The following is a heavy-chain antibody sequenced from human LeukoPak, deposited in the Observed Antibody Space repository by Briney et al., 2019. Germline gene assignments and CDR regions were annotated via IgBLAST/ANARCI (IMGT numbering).Heavy chain of an antibody. Sequence: GGSLRLXCAASGFTYSSYWMHWVRRAPGKGLVWVSQINSDGSSTTYADSVRGRFTISRDNAKNTLYLQMNSLRAEDTAVYYCARGLSGYEDGHFDYWGQGTLVTVSS. CDR3: ARGLSGYEDGHFDY. D-gene: IGHD5-12*01. V-gene: IGHV3-74*01. J-gene: IGHJ4*02. CDR2: INSDGSST. CDR1: GFTYSSYW.